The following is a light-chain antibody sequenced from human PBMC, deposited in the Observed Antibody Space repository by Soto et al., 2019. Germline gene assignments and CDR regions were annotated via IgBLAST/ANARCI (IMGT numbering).Light chain of an antibody. CDR3: SSYAGSNIYVV. V-gene: IGLV2-8*01. J-gene: IGLJ2*01. CDR1: SSDVGGYNY. Sequence: QSALTQPPSASGSPGQSVTISCTGTSSDVGGYNYVSWYQQHPGKAPKLTIYEVSKRPSGVPDRFSGSKSGNTASLTVSGLQAEDEADYYCSSYAGSNIYVVFGGGTKLTVL. CDR2: EVS.